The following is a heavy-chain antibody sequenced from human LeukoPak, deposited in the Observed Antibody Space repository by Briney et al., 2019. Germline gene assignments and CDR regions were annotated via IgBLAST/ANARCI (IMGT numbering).Heavy chain of an antibody. CDR2: INAGDGNT. V-gene: IGHV1-3*01. D-gene: IGHD3-10*02. CDR1: GYTFTSYA. CDR3: ARDSVRGLNWFDP. Sequence: GASVKVSCKASGYTFTSYAMHWVRQAPGQMLEWMGWINAGDGNTKYSQKFQGRVTIARDTSASTAYMELSSLRSEDTAVYYCARDSVRGLNWFDPWGQGTLVTVSS. J-gene: IGHJ5*02.